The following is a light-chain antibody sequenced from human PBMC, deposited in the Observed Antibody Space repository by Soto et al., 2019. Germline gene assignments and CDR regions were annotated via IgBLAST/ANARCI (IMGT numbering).Light chain of an antibody. Sequence: DIQMTQSPSSRSASVGDRVTITCRASQGYSNSLAWYQQKPGKVPKVLIYAASTLQSGVPSRFSGSGSGTDFTLTISSLQPEDVATYYCQKYNSVPLTFGGGTKVEIK. J-gene: IGKJ4*01. CDR1: QGYSNS. CDR3: QKYNSVPLT. CDR2: AAS. V-gene: IGKV1-27*01.